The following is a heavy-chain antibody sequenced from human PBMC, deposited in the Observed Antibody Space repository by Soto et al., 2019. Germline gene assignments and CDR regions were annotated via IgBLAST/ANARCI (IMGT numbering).Heavy chain of an antibody. J-gene: IGHJ5*02. CDR1: GGSICSGDNY. V-gene: IGHV4-30-4*01. CDR3: ARDGDSSGYPNWFDP. D-gene: IGHD3-22*01. Sequence: SETLSLTCTVSGGSICSGDNYWSWIRQPPGKGLEWIGYIYYSGSTYYNPSLKSRVTISVDTSKNQSSLKLSSVTAADTAVYYCARDGDSSGYPNWFDPWGQGTLVTVSS. CDR2: IYYSGST.